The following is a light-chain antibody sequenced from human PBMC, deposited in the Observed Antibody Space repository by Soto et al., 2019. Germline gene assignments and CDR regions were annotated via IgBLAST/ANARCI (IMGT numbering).Light chain of an antibody. CDR3: QQYTYWPWT. J-gene: IGKJ1*01. CDR2: GAS. V-gene: IGKV3-15*01. CDR1: QSVNSN. Sequence: ETVMTQSPATLSVSPGERATLSCRASQSVNSNLAWYQQKSGQAPRLLIYGASTRATGIPVRFSGSGSGTEFTLTISSLQSEDSAVYYFQQYTYWPWTLGQGTKVEIK.